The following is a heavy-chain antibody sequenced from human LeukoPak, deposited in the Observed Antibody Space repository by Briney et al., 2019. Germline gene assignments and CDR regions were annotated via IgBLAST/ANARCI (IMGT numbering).Heavy chain of an antibody. CDR1: GGSISSSSYY. V-gene: IGHV4-39*07. J-gene: IGHJ4*02. CDR2: IYYSGST. Sequence: SETLSLTCTVSGGSISSSSYYWGWIRQPPGKGLEWIGSIYYSGSTYYNPSLKSRVTISVDTSKNQFSLKLSSVTAADTAVYYCARDLEGDYFDYWGQGTLVTVSS. CDR3: ARDLEGDYFDY.